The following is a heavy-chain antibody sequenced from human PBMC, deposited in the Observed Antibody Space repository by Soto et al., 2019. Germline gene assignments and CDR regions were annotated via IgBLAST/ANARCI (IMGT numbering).Heavy chain of an antibody. CDR1: GGSISGTTYY. J-gene: IGHJ4*02. Sequence: SETLSLTCAVSGGSISGTTYYWGWVRQSPGKGIELIRSIFYSGSTLYNPSLKSRVTLSVDRSKNQFSLKLTSVTAADTAVYYCATPGPPEMARPRIFDXWGRVTLVTVPX. V-gene: IGHV4-39*01. CDR3: ATPGPPEMARPRIFDX. CDR2: IFYSGST.